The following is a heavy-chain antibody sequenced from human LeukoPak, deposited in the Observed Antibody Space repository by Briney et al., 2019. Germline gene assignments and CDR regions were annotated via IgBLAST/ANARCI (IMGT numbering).Heavy chain of an antibody. J-gene: IGHJ5*02. CDR1: GFTFSSYS. CDR3: ARGAHDYGDYDWFDP. Sequence: YPGGSLRLSCAASGFTFSSYSMNRVRQAPGKGLEWVSSISSSSSYIYYADSVKGRFTISRDNAKNSLYLQMNSLRAEDTAVYYCARGAHDYGDYDWFDPWGQGTLVTVSS. D-gene: IGHD4-17*01. V-gene: IGHV3-21*01. CDR2: ISSSSSYI.